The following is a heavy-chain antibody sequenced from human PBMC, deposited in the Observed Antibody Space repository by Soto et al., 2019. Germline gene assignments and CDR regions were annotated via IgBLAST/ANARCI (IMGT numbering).Heavy chain of an antibody. D-gene: IGHD1-7*01. CDR2: VYSTGST. CDR1: GGSVTGGTYY. CDR3: ARENFGTASFDS. Sequence: SETLSLTCSVSGGSVTGGTYYWTWIRQPPGKGLEWIGDVYSTGSTKYNPSLKSRITISLDTSKNQFSLRLSSVTTADTAVYYCARENFGTASFDSWGQGTLVTVSS. V-gene: IGHV4-61*01. J-gene: IGHJ4*02.